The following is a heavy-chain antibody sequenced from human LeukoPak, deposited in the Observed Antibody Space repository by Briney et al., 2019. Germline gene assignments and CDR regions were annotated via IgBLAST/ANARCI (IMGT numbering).Heavy chain of an antibody. V-gene: IGHV4-59*01. D-gene: IGHD6-13*01. CDR2: IYYSGST. J-gene: IGHJ4*02. CDR3: ARSGIAAAGTGSRVSFDY. CDR1: GGSISSYY. Sequence: SETLSLTCTLSGGSISSYYWSWIRQPPGKGLEWIGYIYYSGSTNYNPSLKSRVTISVDTSKNQFSLKLSSVTAADTAVYYCARSGIAAAGTGSRVSFDYWGQGTQVTVSS.